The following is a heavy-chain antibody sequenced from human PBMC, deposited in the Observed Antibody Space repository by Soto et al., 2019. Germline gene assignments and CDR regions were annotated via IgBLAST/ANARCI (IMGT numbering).Heavy chain of an antibody. J-gene: IGHJ6*02. Sequence: PGGSLRLSCAASGFTFSSYSMNWVRQAPGKGLEWVSSISSSSSYIYYADSVKGRFTISRDNAKNSLYLQMNSLRAEDTAVYYCARDFRVPAAINPYGMDVWGQGTTVTVSS. V-gene: IGHV3-21*01. D-gene: IGHD2-2*02. CDR3: ARDFRVPAAINPYGMDV. CDR2: ISSSSSYI. CDR1: GFTFSSYS.